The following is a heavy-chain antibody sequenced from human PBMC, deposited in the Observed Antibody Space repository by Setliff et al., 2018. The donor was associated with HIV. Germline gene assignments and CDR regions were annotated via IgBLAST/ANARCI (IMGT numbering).Heavy chain of an antibody. D-gene: IGHD2-15*01. CDR3: ARMRFCRGGSCLPGSLYYYYMDV. CDR1: GYTFTNYG. CDR2: ISAYNGNT. Sequence: EASVKVSCKASGYTFTNYGISWVRQAPGQGLEWIGWISAYNGNTNYAQKLQDRVTMTTDTTSTTAYMELRSLRSDDTAVYFCARMRFCRGGSCLPGSLYYYYMDVWGKGTTVTVSS. V-gene: IGHV1-18*01. J-gene: IGHJ6*03.